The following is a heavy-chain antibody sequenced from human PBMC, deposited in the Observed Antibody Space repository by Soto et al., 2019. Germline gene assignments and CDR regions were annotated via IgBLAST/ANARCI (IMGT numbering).Heavy chain of an antibody. CDR3: AKDKVSRNYYGHSLEA. J-gene: IGHJ6*02. CDR1: GFTFSNYG. D-gene: IGHD1-26*01. V-gene: IGHV3-33*03. CDR2: ILYDGSGQ. Sequence: QVQLVESGGGLVQPGRSLRLSCVVSGFTFSNYGMHWVRKAPGKGLEWVADILYDGSGQRYAGSVQGRFTISRYNSKNTLNLQINSLRVEDTAEYYCAKDKVSRNYYGHSLEAWGQGTTVTVSS.